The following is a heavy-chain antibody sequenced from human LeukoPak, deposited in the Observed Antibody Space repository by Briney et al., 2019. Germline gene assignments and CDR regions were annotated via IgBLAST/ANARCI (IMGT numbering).Heavy chain of an antibody. D-gene: IGHD6-13*01. V-gene: IGHV1-2*02. CDR3: ARDLDSSSWYKEDY. Sequence: GASVKVSCKASGYTFTGYYMHWVRQAPGQGLEWMGWINPNSGGTNYAQKFQGRVTMTRDTSISTAYMELSRLRSDDTAVYYCARDLDSSSWYKEDYWGQGTLVTVSS. CDR1: GYTFTGYY. J-gene: IGHJ4*02. CDR2: INPNSGGT.